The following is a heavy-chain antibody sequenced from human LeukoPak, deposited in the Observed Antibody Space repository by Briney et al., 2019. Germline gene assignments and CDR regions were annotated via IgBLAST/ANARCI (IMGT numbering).Heavy chain of an antibody. V-gene: IGHV1-69*13. Sequence: SVKVSCKASGYTFTGYYMHWVRQAPGQGLEWMGGIISFFGAAHYIQKFQGRLTITADESTSTAYMELSSLTSEDTAVYYCTRDPSVDYDLLSHWFDPWGQGTLVTVSS. D-gene: IGHD3-9*01. CDR3: TRDPSVDYDLLSHWFDP. CDR1: GYTFTGYY. CDR2: IISFFGAA. J-gene: IGHJ5*02.